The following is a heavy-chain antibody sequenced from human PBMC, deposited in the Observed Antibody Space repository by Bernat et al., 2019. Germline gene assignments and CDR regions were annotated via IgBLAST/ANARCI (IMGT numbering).Heavy chain of an antibody. V-gene: IGHV1-46*01. CDR3: DTLTMIVVVNSLDGAFDI. CDR2: INPSGGST. J-gene: IGHJ3*02. D-gene: IGHD3-22*01. Sequence: QVQLVQSGAEVKKPGASVKVSCKASGYTFTSYYMHWVRQAPGQGLEWMGIINPSGGSTSYAQKFQVRVTMTRDTSTSTVYMELSRLRSVDTAVYYCDTLTMIVVVNSLDGAFDIWGQGTMVTVSS. CDR1: GYTFTSYY.